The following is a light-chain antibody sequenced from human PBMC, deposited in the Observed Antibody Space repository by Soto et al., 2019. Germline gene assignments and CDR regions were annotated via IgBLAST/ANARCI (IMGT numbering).Light chain of an antibody. CDR3: QQYHSSWT. Sequence: DIQMTQSPSTLSASAGDRVTITCRASHSITRGLAWYQQKPGKAPKLLIFDASSLQSGVPSRFRGSGSGTEFTLTISSLQPDDFATYYCQQYHSSWTFGQGTKVEMK. V-gene: IGKV1-5*01. CDR2: DAS. CDR1: HSITRG. J-gene: IGKJ1*01.